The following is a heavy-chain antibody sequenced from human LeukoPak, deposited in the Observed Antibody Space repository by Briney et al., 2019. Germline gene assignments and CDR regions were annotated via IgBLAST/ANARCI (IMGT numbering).Heavy chain of an antibody. D-gene: IGHD1-1*01. CDR3: AKADPGTGAFDY. J-gene: IGHJ4*02. CDR1: GFTFSSYA. V-gene: IGHV3-23*01. Sequence: GGSLRLSCAASGFTFSSYAMDWVRQAPGKGLEWVSAISGSGGTTYYADSVKGRFTVSRDNSKSTLYLQMNSLRAEDTAVYYCAKADPGTGAFDYWGQGTLVTVSS. CDR2: ISGSGGTT.